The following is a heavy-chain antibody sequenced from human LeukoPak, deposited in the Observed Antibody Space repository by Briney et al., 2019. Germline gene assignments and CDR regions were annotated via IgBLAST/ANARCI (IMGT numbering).Heavy chain of an antibody. CDR1: GYTFTSYG. J-gene: IGHJ4*02. CDR3: ARAAPATAPGGL. V-gene: IGHV1-18*01. D-gene: IGHD4-23*01. CDR2: ISAYNGNT. Sequence: ASVKVSCKASGYTFTSYGISWVRQAPGQGLEWMGWISAYNGNTNYAQKFQGRVTMTRNTSISTAYMELSSLRSEDTAVYYCARAAPATAPGGLWGQGTLVTVSS.